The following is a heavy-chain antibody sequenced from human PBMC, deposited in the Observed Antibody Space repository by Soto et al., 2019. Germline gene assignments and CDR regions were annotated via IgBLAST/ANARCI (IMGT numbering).Heavy chain of an antibody. CDR1: GFAFSTYG. CDR3: ARKNPGREWELPDY. J-gene: IGHJ4*02. V-gene: IGHV3-30*03. D-gene: IGHD1-26*01. CDR2: TTSDGARI. Sequence: QVQLVESGGGGVQPGRSLRLSCAASGFAFSTYGMHWVRQAPGKGLEWVAVTTSDGARINYADSVKGRFTISRDNSRTTLYLQMNSLRIDDTAVYYCARKNPGREWELPDYWGQGTLVTVSS.